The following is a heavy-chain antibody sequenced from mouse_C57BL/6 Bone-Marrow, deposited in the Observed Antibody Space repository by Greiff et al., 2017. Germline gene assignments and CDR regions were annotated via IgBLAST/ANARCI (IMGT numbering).Heavy chain of an antibody. CDR1: YFAFMASA. D-gene: IGHD2-3*01. CDR2: FTMYSDAT. J-gene: IGHJ4*01. CDR3: ARARIYDVYAMGY. V-gene: IGHV1-49*01. Sequence: RVESGAELVRPGSSVKLSCKDSYFAFMASAMYWVKQRPGHGLEWIGSFTMYSDATEYSENFKGKATLTANTSSSTAYMELSSLTSEDSAVYYCARARIYDVYAMGYWGQGASVTVSS.